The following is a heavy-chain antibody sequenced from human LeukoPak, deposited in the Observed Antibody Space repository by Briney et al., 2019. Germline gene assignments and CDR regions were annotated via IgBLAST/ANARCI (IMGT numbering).Heavy chain of an antibody. Sequence: GGTLRLSCAGSGFPFSSHGMNWVRQAPGKGLEWVSGISPGGPTYYADSVKGRFSISRDNAKNSLYLQMNSLRAEDMAVYYCARDRFHGWGQGTLVTVSS. CDR1: GFPFSSHG. CDR2: ISPGGPT. V-gene: IGHV3-69-1*01. D-gene: IGHD3-16*01. CDR3: ARDRFHG. J-gene: IGHJ4*02.